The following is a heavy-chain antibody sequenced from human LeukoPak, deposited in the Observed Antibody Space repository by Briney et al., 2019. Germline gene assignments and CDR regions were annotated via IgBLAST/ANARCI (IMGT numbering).Heavy chain of an antibody. J-gene: IGHJ3*02. V-gene: IGHV4-31*03. CDR1: GGSISSGGYY. D-gene: IGHD6-13*01. CDR3: ARWEQQLGHQDAFDI. Sequence: SQTLSLTCTVSGGSISSGGYYWSWIRQHPGKGLEWIGYIYYSGSTYYNPSLKSRVTISVDTSKNQFSLKLSSVTAADTAVYYCARWEQQLGHQDAFDIWGQGTMVTVSS. CDR2: IYYSGST.